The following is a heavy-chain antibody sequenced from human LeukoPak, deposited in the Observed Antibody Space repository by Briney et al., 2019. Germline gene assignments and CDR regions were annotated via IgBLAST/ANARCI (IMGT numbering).Heavy chain of an antibody. CDR1: GYTFTSYA. J-gene: IGHJ5*02. D-gene: IGHD3-10*01. CDR2: INTNTGNP. V-gene: IGHV7-4-1*02. CDR3: ARARVLLWFGDRNWFDP. Sequence: ASVKVSCKASGYTFTSYAMNWVRQAPGQGLGWMGWINTNTGNPTYAQGFTGRFVFSLDTSVSTAYLQISSLKAEDTAVYYCARARVLLWFGDRNWFDPWGQGTLVTVSS.